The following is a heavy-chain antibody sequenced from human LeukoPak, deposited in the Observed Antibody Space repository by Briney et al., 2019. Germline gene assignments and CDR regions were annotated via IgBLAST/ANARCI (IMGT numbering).Heavy chain of an antibody. D-gene: IGHD5-18*01. CDR2: ISSSGSTI. CDR3: ARGSYGYSYY. V-gene: IGHV3-48*03. J-gene: IGHJ4*02. CDR1: GFTFSSYE. Sequence: QPGGSLRLSCAASGFTFSSYEMNWVRQAPGKGLEWVSYISSSGSTIYYADSVKGRFTISRDNAKNSLYLQMNSLRAEDTAAYYCARGSYGYSYYWGQGTLVTVSS.